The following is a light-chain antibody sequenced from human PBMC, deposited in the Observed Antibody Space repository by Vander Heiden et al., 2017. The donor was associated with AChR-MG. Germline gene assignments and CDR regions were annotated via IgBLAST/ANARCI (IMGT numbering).Light chain of an antibody. CDR2: GAS. J-gene: IGKJ2*01. CDR1: QTASSRY. V-gene: IGKV3-20*01. Sequence: EIVLTQSPGTLSLSPGGGATLSCRASQTASSRYLGWYQQKPGQAPRLLIYGASSRATGIPDRFSGSGSGTDFTLTISRLEPEDFAVYYCQQYGNSPVTFGQGTKLEIK. CDR3: QQYGNSPVT.